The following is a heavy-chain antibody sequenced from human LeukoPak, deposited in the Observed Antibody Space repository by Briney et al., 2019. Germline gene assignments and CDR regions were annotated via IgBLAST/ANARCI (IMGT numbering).Heavy chain of an antibody. D-gene: IGHD6-13*01. J-gene: IGHJ5*02. CDR3: ARGGYSSSWYVSWFDP. V-gene: IGHV1-2*02. CDR1: GYTFTGYY. Sequence: ASVKVSCKASGYTFTGYYMHWVRQAPGQGLEWMGWINPNSGGTNYAQKFQGRVTMTRDTSISTAYMELSRLRSDDTAVYYCARGGYSSSWYVSWFDPWGQGTLVTVSS. CDR2: INPNSGGT.